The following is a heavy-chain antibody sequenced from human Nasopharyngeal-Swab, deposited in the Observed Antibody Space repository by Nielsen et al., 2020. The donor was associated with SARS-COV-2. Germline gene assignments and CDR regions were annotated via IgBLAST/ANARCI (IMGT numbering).Heavy chain of an antibody. CDR2: ISYDGSNK. Sequence: GESLKISCAASGFTFSSYAMHWVRQAPGKGLEWVAVISYDGSNKYYADSVKGRFTISRDNSKNTLYLQMNSLRAEDTAAYYCASYAVISSGFVAGLDYWGQGTLVTVSS. V-gene: IGHV3-30-3*01. CDR3: ASYAVISSGFVAGLDY. D-gene: IGHD6-19*01. J-gene: IGHJ4*02. CDR1: GFTFSSYA.